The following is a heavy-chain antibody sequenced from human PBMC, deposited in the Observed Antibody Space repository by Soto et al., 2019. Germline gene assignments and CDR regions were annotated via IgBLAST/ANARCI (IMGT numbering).Heavy chain of an antibody. CDR2: VDPDNVHT. D-gene: IGHD6-13*01. V-gene: IGHV1-18*01. CDR1: GYGFSNYV. CDR3: ARGAASGYSYFYYMDV. J-gene: IGHJ6*03. Sequence: QVQLVQSGPEVKKPGTSVKVSCKTSGYGFSNYVVSWVRQAPGQGLEWVGRVDPDNVHTKYAQKLQARATMATDTATNTAYMELRSLTSDDTAVYYCARGAASGYSYFYYMDVWGKGTTVTVSS.